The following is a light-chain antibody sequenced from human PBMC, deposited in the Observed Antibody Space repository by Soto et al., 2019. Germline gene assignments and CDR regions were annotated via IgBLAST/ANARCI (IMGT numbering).Light chain of an antibody. CDR1: RSVSSN. Sequence: EIVMTQSPATLSVSPGERATLSCRASRSVSSNLAWYQQKPGQAPRLLIYAASTRATGIPARFGGSGSGTEFTLALSSLQSEDFAVYCCQQYNSWPPYTVGQGTMLEIK. CDR3: QQYNSWPPYT. V-gene: IGKV3-15*01. J-gene: IGKJ2*01. CDR2: AAS.